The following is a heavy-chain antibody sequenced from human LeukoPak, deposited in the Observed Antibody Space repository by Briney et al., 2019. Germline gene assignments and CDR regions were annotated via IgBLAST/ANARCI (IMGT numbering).Heavy chain of an antibody. CDR3: ARWPDLDY. V-gene: IGHV4-59*01. CDR2: IYYSGST. CDR1: GGSTSSYY. Sequence: PSETLSLTCTVSGGSTSSYYWSWIRQPPGKGLEWIGYIYYSGSTNYNPSLKSRVTISVDTSKNQFSLKLSSVTAAGTAVYYCARWPDLDYWGQGTLVTVSS. J-gene: IGHJ4*02. D-gene: IGHD1-14*01.